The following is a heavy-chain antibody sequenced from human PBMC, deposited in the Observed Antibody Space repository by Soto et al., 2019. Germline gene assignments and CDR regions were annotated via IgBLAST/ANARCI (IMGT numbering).Heavy chain of an antibody. V-gene: IGHV4-30-4*01. Sequence: QVQLQESGPGLVKPSQTLSLTCTVSGGSISIADSYWSWIRQPPGKGLEWIVYIYYSGITYYNPSIKSRLTISVDTSQNQFSLKLSSVTAADTAVYYCTRSPRTFGDDYWGQGILVTVSS. CDR2: IYYSGIT. J-gene: IGHJ4*02. CDR3: TRSPRTFGDDY. CDR1: GGSISIADSY. D-gene: IGHD2-21*01.